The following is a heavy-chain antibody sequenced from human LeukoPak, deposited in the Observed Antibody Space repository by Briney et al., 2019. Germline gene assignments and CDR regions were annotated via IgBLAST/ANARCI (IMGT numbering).Heavy chain of an antibody. V-gene: IGHV4-34*01. J-gene: IGHJ4*02. Sequence: SETLSLTCAVYGGSFSGYYWSWIRQPPGKGLEWIGEINHSGSTNYNPSLKSRVTISVDTSKNQFSLKLSSVTAADTAAYYSARRRAGFGGDSYGLYTFDYWGQGTLVTVSS. CDR1: GGSFSGYY. D-gene: IGHD5-18*01. CDR2: INHSGST. CDR3: ARRRAGFGGDSYGLYTFDY.